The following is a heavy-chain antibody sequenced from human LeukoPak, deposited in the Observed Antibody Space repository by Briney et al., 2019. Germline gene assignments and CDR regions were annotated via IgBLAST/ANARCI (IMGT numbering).Heavy chain of an antibody. Sequence: PGGSLRLSCAASGFTFSSYSMNWVHQAPGKGLEWVSSISSSSSYIYYADSVKGRFTISRDNAKNSLYLQMNSLRAEDTAVYYCARDSLRDGMDVWGQGTTVTVSS. CDR3: ARDSLRDGMDV. CDR1: GFTFSSYS. D-gene: IGHD4/OR15-4a*01. J-gene: IGHJ6*02. V-gene: IGHV3-21*01. CDR2: ISSSSSYI.